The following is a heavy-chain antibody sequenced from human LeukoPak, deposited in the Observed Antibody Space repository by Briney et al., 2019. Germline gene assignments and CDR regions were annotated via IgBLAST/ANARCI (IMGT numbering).Heavy chain of an antibody. CDR3: ARDPYAPPSSDLQRFDS. J-gene: IGHJ5*01. V-gene: IGHV7-4-1*02. CDR1: GYIFTNYA. D-gene: IGHD6-19*01. CDR2: ITTSTGNP. Sequence: ASVTVSCKASGYIFTNYAINWMRQAPGQGLEWMGWITTSTGNPTYAQGFTGRFVFSSDTSVSTAYLQISSLRAEDTAVYYCARDPYAPPSSDLQRFDSWGQGTLVTVSS.